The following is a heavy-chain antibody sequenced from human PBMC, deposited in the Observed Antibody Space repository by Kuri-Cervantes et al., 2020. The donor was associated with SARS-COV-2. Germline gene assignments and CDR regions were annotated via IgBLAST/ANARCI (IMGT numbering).Heavy chain of an antibody. V-gene: IGHV1-2*02. Sequence: ASVKVSCKASGYTFTGYYMHWVRQAPGQGLEWMGWINPNSGGTNYAQKFQGRITMTRDTSISTAYMELSRLRSDDTAVYYCARAITRWVVPAAMVDYWGQGTLVTVSS. CDR3: ARAITRWVVPAAMVDY. J-gene: IGHJ4*02. CDR1: GYTFTGYY. D-gene: IGHD2-2*01. CDR2: INPNSGGT.